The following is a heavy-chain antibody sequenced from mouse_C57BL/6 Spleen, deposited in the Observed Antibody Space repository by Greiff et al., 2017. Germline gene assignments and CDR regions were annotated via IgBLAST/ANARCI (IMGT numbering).Heavy chain of an antibody. Sequence: EVKLMESGGGLVKPGGSLKLSCAASGFTFSDYGMHWVRQAPEKGLEWVAYISSGSSTIYSAATVKGRFTISRDNAKNTLFLQMTSLRSEDTAMYYCARGYAYLYYFDYWGQGTTRPGSS. CDR3: ARGYAYLYYFDY. CDR2: ISSGSSTI. CDR1: GFTFSDYG. D-gene: IGHD2-2*01. V-gene: IGHV5-17*01. J-gene: IGHJ2*01.